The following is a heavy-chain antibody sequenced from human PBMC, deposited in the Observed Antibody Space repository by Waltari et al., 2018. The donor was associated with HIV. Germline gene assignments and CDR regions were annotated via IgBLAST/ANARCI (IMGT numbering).Heavy chain of an antibody. Sequence: QVQLQESGPGLVKPSETLSLTCNVSGGSISSYYWSWIRQPPGKGLEWIGYIYYSGTTNYHHYLKVRATIALDTSKNQVSLKRSSVTAADTAVYYCARRKGYGDYGGGFYFDYWGQGTLVTVSS. CDR2: IYYSGTT. D-gene: IGHD4-17*01. CDR1: GGSISSYY. J-gene: IGHJ4*02. V-gene: IGHV4-59*01. CDR3: ARRKGYGDYGGGFYFDY.